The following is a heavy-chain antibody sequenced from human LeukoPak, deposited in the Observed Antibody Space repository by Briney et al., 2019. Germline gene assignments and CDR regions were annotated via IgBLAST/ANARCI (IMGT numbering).Heavy chain of an antibody. Sequence: GGSLRLSCAASGFTFSSYAMSWVRQAPGKGLEWVSAISGSGGSTYYADSVKGRFTISRDNSKNTLYLQMNSLRAEDTAVYYCATNSGYDERIYYYYYYYMDVWGKGTTVTVPS. CDR1: GFTFSSYA. V-gene: IGHV3-23*01. CDR3: ATNSGYDERIYYYYYYYMDV. J-gene: IGHJ6*03. D-gene: IGHD5-12*01. CDR2: ISGSGGST.